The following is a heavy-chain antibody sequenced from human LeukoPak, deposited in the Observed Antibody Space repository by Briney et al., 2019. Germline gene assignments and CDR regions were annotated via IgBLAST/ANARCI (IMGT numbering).Heavy chain of an antibody. J-gene: IGHJ4*02. CDR3: ATAKYYYDSSGYYHFDY. CDR2: FDPEDGET. CDR1: GYTLTELS. Sequence: ASVTVSCTVSGYTLTELSMHWVRQAPGKGLEWMGGFDPEDGETIYAQKFQGRVTMTEDTSTDTAYMGLSNLRSEDTAVYYCATAKYYYDSSGYYHFDYWGQGTLVTVSS. V-gene: IGHV1-24*01. D-gene: IGHD3-22*01.